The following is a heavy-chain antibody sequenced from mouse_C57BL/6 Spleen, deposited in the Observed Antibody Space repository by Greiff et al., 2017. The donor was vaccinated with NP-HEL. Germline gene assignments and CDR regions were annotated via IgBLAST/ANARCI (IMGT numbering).Heavy chain of an antibody. Sequence: QVQLQQSGAELVRPGASVTLSCKASGYTFTDYEMHWVKQTPVHGLEWIGAIDPETGGTAYNQKFKGKAILTADKSSSTAYMELRSLTSEDSAVYYCTREGIYYGHEGYFDYWGQGTTLTVSS. D-gene: IGHD2-2*01. J-gene: IGHJ2*01. CDR1: GYTFTDYE. V-gene: IGHV1-15*01. CDR3: TREGIYYGHEGYFDY. CDR2: IDPETGGT.